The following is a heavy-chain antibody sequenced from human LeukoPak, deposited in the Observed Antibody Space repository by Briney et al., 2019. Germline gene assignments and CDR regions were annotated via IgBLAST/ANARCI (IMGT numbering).Heavy chain of an antibody. CDR3: ASSTRDSSSWGGDY. Sequence: ASVKVSCKASGYTFTSYGISWVRQAPGQGLEWMGWISAYSGGTNYAQKFQGRVTMTRDTSISTAYMELSRLRSDDTAVYYCASSTRDSSSWGGDYWGQGTLVTVSS. CDR1: GYTFTSYG. D-gene: IGHD6-13*01. J-gene: IGHJ4*02. V-gene: IGHV1-2*02. CDR2: ISAYSGGT.